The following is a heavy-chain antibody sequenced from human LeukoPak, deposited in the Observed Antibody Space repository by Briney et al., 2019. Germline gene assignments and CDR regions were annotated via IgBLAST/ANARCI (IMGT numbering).Heavy chain of an antibody. D-gene: IGHD3-10*01. V-gene: IGHV1-46*01. CDR3: AREGLGGSYDSGAFDI. Sequence: ASVKVSCKASGYTFTGYYMHWVRQAPGQGLEWMGIINPSGGSTSYAQKFQGRVTMTRDTSTSTVYMELSSLRSEDTAVYYCAREGLGGSYDSGAFDIWGQGTMVTVSS. CDR2: INPSGGST. J-gene: IGHJ3*02. CDR1: GYTFTGYY.